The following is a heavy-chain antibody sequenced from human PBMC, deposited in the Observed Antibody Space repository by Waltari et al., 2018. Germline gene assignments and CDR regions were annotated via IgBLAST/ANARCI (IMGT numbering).Heavy chain of an antibody. D-gene: IGHD5-12*01. V-gene: IGHV4-39*01. CDR1: GRSITSNPHY. CDR3: ATYIGASVGTAAFDV. J-gene: IGHJ3*01. CDR2: ISYTGAT. Sequence: QLHLQESGPGLVKPSETLYLTCAVSGRSITSNPHYWGWIRQPPGQGLEWIGTISYTGATYSSPSLKSRVTMSRDTSKIQLSLTLGSVTAADTALYYCATYIGASVGTAAFDVWGQGTMVTVSS.